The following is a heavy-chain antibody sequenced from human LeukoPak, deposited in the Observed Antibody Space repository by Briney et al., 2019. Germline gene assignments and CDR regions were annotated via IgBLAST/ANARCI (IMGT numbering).Heavy chain of an antibody. V-gene: IGHV3-74*01. CDR3: ARGIRQLWPYIDY. CDR1: GFTFSTYW. Sequence: GGSLRLSCAASGFTFSTYWMHWVRQAPGKGLVWVSRINTDGSSTDYADSVKGRFSISRDNAKNTLYLQMNSLRAEDTAVYYCARGIRQLWPYIDYWGQGTLVTVSS. D-gene: IGHD5-18*01. CDR2: INTDGSST. J-gene: IGHJ4*02.